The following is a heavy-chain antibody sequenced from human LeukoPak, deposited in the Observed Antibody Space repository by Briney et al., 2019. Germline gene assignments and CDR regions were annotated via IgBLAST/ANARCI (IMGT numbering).Heavy chain of an antibody. Sequence: ASVKVSCKASGYTFTSYDINWVRQATGQGLEWMGWMNPNSGNTGYAQKFQGRVTMTRNTSISTAYMELSRLRSDDTAVYYCARDYKYSSGSSDYFDYWGQGTLVTVSS. D-gene: IGHD6-19*01. CDR3: ARDYKYSSGSSDYFDY. CDR2: MNPNSGNT. J-gene: IGHJ4*02. V-gene: IGHV1-8*01. CDR1: GYTFTSYD.